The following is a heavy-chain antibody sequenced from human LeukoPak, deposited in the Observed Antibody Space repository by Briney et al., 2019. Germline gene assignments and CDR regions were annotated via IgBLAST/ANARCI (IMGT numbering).Heavy chain of an antibody. CDR2: IIQDGSAT. CDR1: GITFSNYW. D-gene: IGHD3-16*01. CDR3: ATDDYRGLGY. Sequence: GGSLRLSCATSGITFSNYWMHWVRQAPGKGLVWVSHIIQDGSATFYADSVKGRFTISRDNAKNTVYLQVNSLRAEDTAVYYCATDDYRGLGYWGQGTLVTVSS. J-gene: IGHJ4*02. V-gene: IGHV3-74*01.